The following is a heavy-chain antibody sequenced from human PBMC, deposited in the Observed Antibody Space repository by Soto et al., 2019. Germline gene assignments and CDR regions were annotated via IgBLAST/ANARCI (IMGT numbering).Heavy chain of an antibody. Sequence: QVQLQESGPGLVKPSGTLSLTCAVSGGPISSSHWWTWVRQSPGKGLEYIGEISHSGTSNSNPPLKSRVTLSVDKSKNHFSLTLTSVTAADTAVYYCARVVLTITRGAFDAWGQGTLVIVSS. J-gene: IGHJ3*01. V-gene: IGHV4-4*02. CDR1: GGPISSSHW. CDR3: ARVVLTITRGAFDA. CDR2: ISHSGTS. D-gene: IGHD3-9*01.